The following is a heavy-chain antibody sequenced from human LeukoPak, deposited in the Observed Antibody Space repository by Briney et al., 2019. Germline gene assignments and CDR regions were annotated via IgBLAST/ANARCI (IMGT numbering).Heavy chain of an antibody. V-gene: IGHV3-11*06. CDR2: ISSSGTYT. CDR3: ARGDYGDFPPDY. D-gene: IGHD4-17*01. Sequence: GGSLRLSCAASGFTFSDYYMTWIRQAPGKGLEWVSCISSSGTYTNYADSVKGRFTISRDNAKNSLYLQMNSLRAEDTAVYYCARGDYGDFPPDYWGQGTLVTVSS. CDR1: GFTFSDYY. J-gene: IGHJ4*02.